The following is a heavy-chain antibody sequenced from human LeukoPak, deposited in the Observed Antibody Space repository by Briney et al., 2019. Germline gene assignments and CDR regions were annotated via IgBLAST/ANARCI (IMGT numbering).Heavy chain of an antibody. J-gene: IGHJ3*02. CDR3: ARDSGRGRWLPLTEAFDI. D-gene: IGHD3-22*01. CDR2: IIPIFGTA. CDR1: GGTFSSYA. Sequence: SVKVSCKASGGTFSSYAISWVRQAPGQGLEWMGGIIPIFGTANYAQKFQGRVTITADESTSTAYMELSSLRSEDTAVYYCARDSGRGRWLPLTEAFDIWGQGTLVTVSS. V-gene: IGHV1-69*13.